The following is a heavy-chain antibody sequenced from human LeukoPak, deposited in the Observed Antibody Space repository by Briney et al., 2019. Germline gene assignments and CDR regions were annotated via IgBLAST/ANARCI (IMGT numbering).Heavy chain of an antibody. D-gene: IGHD4-17*01. Sequence: SVKVSCKASGGTFSSYAIGWVRQAPGQGLEWIGGIIPIFGTANYAQKLQGRVTITTDESTSTAYMELSSLRSEDTAVYYCARNRLEAYGDYGYFDYWGQGTLVTVSS. V-gene: IGHV1-69*05. CDR1: GGTFSSYA. J-gene: IGHJ4*02. CDR3: ARNRLEAYGDYGYFDY. CDR2: IIPIFGTA.